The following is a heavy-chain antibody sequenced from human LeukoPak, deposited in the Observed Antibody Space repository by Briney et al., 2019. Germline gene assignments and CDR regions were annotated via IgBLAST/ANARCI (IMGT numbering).Heavy chain of an antibody. J-gene: IGHJ4*02. Sequence: GESLKISCRGSGYSFTTYWIGWVRQMPGKGLEWMGIIYPGDSDTRYSPSFQGQVTISADKSISTAYLQWSSLKASDTAMYYCARPVQQLARPPFDYWGQGTLVTVSS. CDR2: IYPGDSDT. CDR1: GYSFTTYW. CDR3: ARPVQQLARPPFDY. D-gene: IGHD6-13*01. V-gene: IGHV5-51*01.